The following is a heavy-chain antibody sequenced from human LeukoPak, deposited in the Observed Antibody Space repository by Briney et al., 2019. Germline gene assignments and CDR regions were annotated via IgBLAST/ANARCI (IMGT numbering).Heavy chain of an antibody. CDR1: GFTFSSYA. V-gene: IGHV3-30-3*01. Sequence: GGSLRLSCAASGFTFSSYAMHWVRQAPGKGLEWVAVISYDGSNKYYADSVKGRFTISRDNSKNTLYLQMNGLRAEDTAVYYCARDLTMDAWGQGTTVTVSS. J-gene: IGHJ6*02. CDR2: ISYDGSNK. CDR3: ARDLTMDA.